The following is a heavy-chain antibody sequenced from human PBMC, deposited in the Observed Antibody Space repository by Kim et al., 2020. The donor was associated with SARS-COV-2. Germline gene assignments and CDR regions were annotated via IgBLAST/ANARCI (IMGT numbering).Heavy chain of an antibody. V-gene: IGHV4-34*01. CDR2: INHSGST. CDR3: ARGGPLRFLEWPTAGYYFDY. CDR1: GGSFSGYY. Sequence: SETLSLTCAVYGGSFSGYYWSWIRQPPGKGLEWIGEINHSGSTNYNPSLKSRVTISVDTSKNQFSLKLSSVTAADTAVYYCARGGPLRFLEWPTAGYYFDYWGQGTLVTVSS. J-gene: IGHJ4*02. D-gene: IGHD3-3*01.